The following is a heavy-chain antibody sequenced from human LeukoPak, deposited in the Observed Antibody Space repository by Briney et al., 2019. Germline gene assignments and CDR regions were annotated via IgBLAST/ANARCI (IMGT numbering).Heavy chain of an antibody. CDR2: IYYSGST. J-gene: IGHJ5*02. CDR3: ARNYDYVWGSYPPRGFDP. D-gene: IGHD3-16*02. CDR1: GGSISTYY. Sequence: SETLSLTCTVSGGSISTYYWSWVRQPPGKGLEWIGYIYYSGSTNYNPSLKSRVTISVDTSKNQFSLKLSSVTAADTAVYYCARNYDYVWGSYPPRGFDPWGQGTLVTVSS. V-gene: IGHV4-59*01.